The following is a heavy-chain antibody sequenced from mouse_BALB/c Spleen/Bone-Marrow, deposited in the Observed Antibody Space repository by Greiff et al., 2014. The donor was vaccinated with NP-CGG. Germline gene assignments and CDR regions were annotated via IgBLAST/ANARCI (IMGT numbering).Heavy chain of an antibody. Sequence: EVKLQESGGGLVKPGGSLKLSCAASGFTFSNCAMSWVRQSPERRLEWVAEINSGGDYTYFPDTVTGRFTISRDNAKNTLYLEMSSLRSEDSAIYYCARETGTLGWFPYWGKGLWSLSLQ. V-gene: IGHV5-9-4*01. CDR2: INSGGDYT. CDR1: GFTFSNCA. CDR3: ARETGTLGWFPY. J-gene: IGHJ3*01. D-gene: IGHD4-1*01.